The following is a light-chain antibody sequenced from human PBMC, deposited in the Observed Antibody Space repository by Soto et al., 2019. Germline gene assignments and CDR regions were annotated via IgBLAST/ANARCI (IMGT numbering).Light chain of an antibody. CDR2: GAS. CDR3: QQYGSSPLIT. J-gene: IGKJ3*01. Sequence: EIVLTQSPGTLSLSPGERATLSCRASQSVSNNYLAWYQQKPGQAPRLLIYGASSRATGIPDRFSGSGSGTDFTLAISSLEPEEFAVYFCQQYGSSPLITFGPGTRVDI. V-gene: IGKV3-20*01. CDR1: QSVSNNY.